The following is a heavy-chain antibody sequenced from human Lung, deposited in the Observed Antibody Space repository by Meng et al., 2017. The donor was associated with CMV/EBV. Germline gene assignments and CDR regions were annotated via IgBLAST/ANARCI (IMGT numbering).Heavy chain of an antibody. CDR1: TYA. V-gene: IGHV7-4-1*02. CDR2: IHTDTGRP. Sequence: TYALHWVRQAPGQGLEWIGLIHTDTGRPTYAQDFAGRFFFSLDIAVSTAYLQINGLRADDTAVYYCARTYDHRWRNHHYLDYWGQGTLVTVSS. CDR3: ARTYDHRWRNHHYLDY. D-gene: IGHD3-16*01. J-gene: IGHJ4*02.